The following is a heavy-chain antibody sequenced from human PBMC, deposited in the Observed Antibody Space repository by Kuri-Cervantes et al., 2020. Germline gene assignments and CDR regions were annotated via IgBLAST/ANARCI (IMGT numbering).Heavy chain of an antibody. CDR3: AKDLYSGGWMFFDY. J-gene: IGHJ4*02. Sequence: GESLKISCAASGFTFSSYWMSWVRQAPGKGLEWVANVKQDGSEKYYVDSVKGRFTISRDNAKNSLYLQMNSLRAEDTALYYCAKDLYSGGWMFFDYWGQGTLVTVSS. CDR2: VKQDGSEK. D-gene: IGHD6-19*01. CDR1: GFTFSSYW. V-gene: IGHV3-7*03.